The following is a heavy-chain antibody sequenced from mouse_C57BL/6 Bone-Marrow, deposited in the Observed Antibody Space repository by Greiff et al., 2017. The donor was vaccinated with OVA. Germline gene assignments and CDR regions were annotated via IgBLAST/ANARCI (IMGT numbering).Heavy chain of an antibody. CDR3: ARGYYGSSYAWFAY. J-gene: IGHJ3*01. CDR1: GYAFTNYL. V-gene: IGHV1-54*01. Sequence: QVQLKQSGADLVRPGTSVKVSCKASGYAFTNYLIEWVKQRPGQGLEWIGVINPGSGGTNYNEKFKGKATLTADKSSSTAYMQLSSLTSEDSAVYFCARGYYGSSYAWFAYWGQGTLVTVSA. CDR2: INPGSGGT. D-gene: IGHD1-1*01.